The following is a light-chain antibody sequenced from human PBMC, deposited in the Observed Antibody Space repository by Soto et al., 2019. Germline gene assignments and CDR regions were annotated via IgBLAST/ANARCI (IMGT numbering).Light chain of an antibody. J-gene: IGKJ2*02. Sequence: EVVMTQSPATLSVSPGERATLSCRASQSVSNNLAWFQQKPGQAPRLLIYGASFRATGVPARLSGSGSGTDFTLTISSLQSEDFAVYYCQQYNDWPRTFGQGTKLEIK. V-gene: IGKV3-15*01. CDR3: QQYNDWPRT. CDR2: GAS. CDR1: QSVSNN.